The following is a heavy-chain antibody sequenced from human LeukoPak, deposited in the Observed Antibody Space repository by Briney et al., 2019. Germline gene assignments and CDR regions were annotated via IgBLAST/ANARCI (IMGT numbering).Heavy chain of an antibody. CDR3: ARAPRIAVAGSPGDD. Sequence: ASVKVSCKASGYTFTGYYMHWVRQAPGQGLEWMGWINPNSGGTNYAQKFQGRVTMTRDTSISTAYMELSRLRSDDTAVYYCARAPRIAVAGSPGDDWGQGTLVTVSS. D-gene: IGHD6-19*01. CDR2: INPNSGGT. CDR1: GYTFTGYY. V-gene: IGHV1-2*02. J-gene: IGHJ4*02.